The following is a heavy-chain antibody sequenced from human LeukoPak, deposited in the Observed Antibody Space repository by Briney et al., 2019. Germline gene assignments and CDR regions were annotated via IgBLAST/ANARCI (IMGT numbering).Heavy chain of an antibody. J-gene: IGHJ4*02. V-gene: IGHV3-66*04. CDR3: ARHDFWSGFKGGDY. Sequence: HAGGSLRLSCEASGFTVSSNYMSWVRQAPGKGLEWVSVIYSGGSTYPADSVKGRFTISRDNSKNSLYLQMNSLRAEDTAFYYCARHDFWSGFKGGDYWGQGTLVTVSS. CDR2: IYSGGST. CDR1: GFTVSSNY. D-gene: IGHD3-3*01.